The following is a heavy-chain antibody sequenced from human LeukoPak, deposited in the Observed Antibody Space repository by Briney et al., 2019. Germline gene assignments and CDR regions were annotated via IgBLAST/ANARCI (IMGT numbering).Heavy chain of an antibody. J-gene: IGHJ3*01. D-gene: IGHD6-19*01. CDR1: GFTFSNYA. CDR3: AKDLAYRSGWFLGAFDV. CDR2: ISGSAGST. Sequence: GGSLRLSCAASGFTFSNYAMSWVRQAPGKGLEWVSGISGSAGSTYNADSVKGRFSISRDNSKNTVYLQMNRLRAEDTAAYYCAKDLAYRSGWFLGAFDVWGQGTMVTVSS. V-gene: IGHV3-23*01.